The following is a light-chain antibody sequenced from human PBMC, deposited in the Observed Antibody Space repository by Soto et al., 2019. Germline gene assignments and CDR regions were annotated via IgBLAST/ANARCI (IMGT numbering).Light chain of an antibody. J-gene: IGKJ1*01. V-gene: IGKV1-39*01. CDR3: QQSYSTPRT. CDR1: QSISSY. Sequence: IQVTQSRSSLSASVGDRVTITCRASQSISSYLNWYQQKPGKVPKLLIYAASSLQSGVPSRFSGSGSGTDFTLTISSLQPEDFATYYCQQSYSTPRTFGQGTKVDIK. CDR2: AAS.